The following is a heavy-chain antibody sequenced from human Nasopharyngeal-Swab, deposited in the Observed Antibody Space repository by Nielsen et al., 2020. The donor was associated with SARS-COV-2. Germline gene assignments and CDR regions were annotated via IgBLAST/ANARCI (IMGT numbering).Heavy chain of an antibody. Sequence: WVRQAPGQALEWMGWITPFNGNTNYAQKFQDRVTMTRDTSTSTVYMELSSLRSEDTAVYYCARGEARLPLDYWGQGTLVTVSS. CDR3: ARGEARLPLDY. CDR2: ITPFNGNT. V-gene: IGHV1-45*02. D-gene: IGHD5-18*01. J-gene: IGHJ4*02.